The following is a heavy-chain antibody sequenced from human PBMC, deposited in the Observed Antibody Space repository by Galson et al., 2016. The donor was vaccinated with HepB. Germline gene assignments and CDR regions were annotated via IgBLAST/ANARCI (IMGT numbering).Heavy chain of an antibody. D-gene: IGHD3-3*01. V-gene: IGHV4-59*01. J-gene: IGHJ5*02. CDR2: MHHSGSS. CDR1: GASISSDF. Sequence: TLSLTCTVSGASISSDFWSWIRQPPGKGLEWMGYMHHSGSSNYNPSLKSRVTISVDTSKNQFSLNLTSVTAADTAVYYCARVSPPYDFWSGYDWFDPWGQGTLVTVSS. CDR3: ARVSPPYDFWSGYDWFDP.